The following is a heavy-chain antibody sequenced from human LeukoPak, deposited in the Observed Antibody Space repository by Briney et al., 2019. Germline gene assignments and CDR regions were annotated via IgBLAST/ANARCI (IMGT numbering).Heavy chain of an antibody. Sequence: GGSLRLSCAASGFTFSSYWMHWVRQAPGKGLVWVSRINSDGSSTNYADSVKGRFTISRDNAKNTLYLQMNRLRAEDTAVYYCARAQHSGYERYQYYFDYWGQGTLVTVSS. J-gene: IGHJ4*02. V-gene: IGHV3-74*01. CDR2: INSDGSST. CDR1: GFTFSSYW. CDR3: ARAQHSGYERYQYYFDY. D-gene: IGHD5-12*01.